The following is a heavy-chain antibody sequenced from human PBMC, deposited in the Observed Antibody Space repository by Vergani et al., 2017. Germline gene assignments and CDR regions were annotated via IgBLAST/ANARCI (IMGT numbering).Heavy chain of an antibody. Sequence: EVQLVESGGGLVKPGGSLRLSCAASGFTFSSYSMNWVRQAPGKGLEWVSSISSSSSYIYYADSVKGRFTISRDNAKNSLYLQMNSLRAEDTAVYYCARDTSGXGYSVITMVRGVIRELDYWGQGTLVTVSS. D-gene: IGHD3-10*01. J-gene: IGHJ4*02. CDR1: GFTFSSYS. V-gene: IGHV3-21*01. CDR2: ISSSSSYI. CDR3: ARDTSGXGYSVITMVRGVIRELDY.